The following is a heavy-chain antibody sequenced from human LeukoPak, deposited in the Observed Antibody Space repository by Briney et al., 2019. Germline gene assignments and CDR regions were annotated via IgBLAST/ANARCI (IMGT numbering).Heavy chain of an antibody. V-gene: IGHV3-7*01. Sequence: GGSLRLSCVASGFTFSSHWMSWVRQAPGKGLEWVANIKQDGSVKQYVDSVKGRFTVSRDNAKNSLYLQMNSLRAEDTALYYCSSGDLFDNWGQGTLVTVSS. CDR2: IKQDGSVK. CDR3: SSGDLFDN. J-gene: IGHJ4*02. CDR1: GFTFSSHW.